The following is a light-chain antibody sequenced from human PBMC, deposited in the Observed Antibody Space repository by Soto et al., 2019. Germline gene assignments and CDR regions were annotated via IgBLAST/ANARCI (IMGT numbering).Light chain of an antibody. V-gene: IGKV3-20*01. CDR2: GAY. CDR1: QSVPNNY. CDR3: QMYDDVPPVIT. J-gene: IGKJ5*01. Sequence: EVVLTQSPGTLSLSPGERATLSCRASQSVPNNYLAWYQQKPGQAPRFVIYGAYTRASGIPDRFSGGGSGTDFTLTISRLEPEDFATYYCQMYDDVPPVITFGQGTRLEIK.